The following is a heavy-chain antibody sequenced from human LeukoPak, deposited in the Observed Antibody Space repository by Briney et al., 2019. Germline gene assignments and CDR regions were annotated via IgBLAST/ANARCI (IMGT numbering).Heavy chain of an antibody. CDR3: ARSLTTVTTNAEYFQH. J-gene: IGHJ1*01. D-gene: IGHD4-17*01. Sequence: SVKVSCKASGRTFSSYAISWVRQAPGQGLEWMGGIIPIFGTANYAQKFQGRVTITADESTSTAYMELSSLRSEDTAVYYCARSLTTVTTNAEYFQHWGQGTLVTVSS. CDR2: IIPIFGTA. V-gene: IGHV1-69*13. CDR1: GRTFSSYA.